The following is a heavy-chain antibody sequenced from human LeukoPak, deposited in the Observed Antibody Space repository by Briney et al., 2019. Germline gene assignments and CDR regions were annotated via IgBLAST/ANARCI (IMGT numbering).Heavy chain of an antibody. CDR3: ARLHTSGDNN. CDR2: INPHSGGT. J-gene: IGHJ4*02. V-gene: IGHV1-2*02. D-gene: IGHD6-19*01. CDR1: GDTFTGYH. Sequence: GASVTVSFKASGDTFTGYHMHWVRQAPGQGLEWMGWINPHSGGTNYAQKFQGRVTMTMDTSFITAYMELSRLRSDDTAVYYCARLHTSGDNNWGQGTLVTVSS.